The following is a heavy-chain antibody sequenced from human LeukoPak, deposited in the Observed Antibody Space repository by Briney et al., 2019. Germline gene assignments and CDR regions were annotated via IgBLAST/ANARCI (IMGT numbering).Heavy chain of an antibody. J-gene: IGHJ4*02. V-gene: IGHV4-39*07. CDR2: IYYSGST. CDR1: GGSISSSSYY. Sequence: SETLSLTCTVSGGSISSSSYYWGWIRQPPGKGLEWIGSIYYSGSTYYNPSLKSRVTISVDTSKNQFSLKLSSVTAADTAVYYCAREGIAAAADYWGQGTLVTVSS. D-gene: IGHD6-13*01. CDR3: AREGIAAAADY.